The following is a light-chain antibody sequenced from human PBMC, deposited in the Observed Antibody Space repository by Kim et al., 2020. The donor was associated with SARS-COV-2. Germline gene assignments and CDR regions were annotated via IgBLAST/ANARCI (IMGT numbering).Light chain of an antibody. Sequence: DIQMTQSPSSLSASVGDRVTITCQASRDIGSNLNWYQQKGGKAPTVLIYDAVNLQTGVPSRFSGSGSGTDFTLTISRLQPEDFATYYCQQYDTDYTFDQGTKLEI. V-gene: IGKV1-33*01. CDR1: RDIGSN. J-gene: IGKJ2*01. CDR2: DAV. CDR3: QQYDTDYT.